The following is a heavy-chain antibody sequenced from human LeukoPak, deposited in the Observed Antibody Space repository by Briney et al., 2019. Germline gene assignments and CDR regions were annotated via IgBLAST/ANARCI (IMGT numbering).Heavy chain of an antibody. CDR2: INHSGST. Sequence: SETLSLTCAVYGGSFSGYYWSWIRQPPGKGLEWIGEINHSGSTNYNPSLKSRVTISVDTSKNQFSLKLSSVTAADMAMYYCARSTHSSGWSFDYWGQGTLVTVSS. D-gene: IGHD6-19*01. CDR1: GGSFSGYY. J-gene: IGHJ4*02. V-gene: IGHV4-34*01. CDR3: ARSTHSSGWSFDY.